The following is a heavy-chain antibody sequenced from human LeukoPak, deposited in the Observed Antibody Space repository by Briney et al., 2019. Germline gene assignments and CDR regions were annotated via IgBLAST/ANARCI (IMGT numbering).Heavy chain of an antibody. Sequence: PGGSLRLSCAASGFTFDDYAMHWVRQAPGKGLEWVSLISWDGGSTYYADSVKGRFTISRDNSKNTLYLQMNSLRAEDTAVYYCAKDRSGPAEHWGQGTLVTVSS. CDR2: ISWDGGST. CDR1: GFTFDDYA. CDR3: AKDRSGPAEH. J-gene: IGHJ1*01. V-gene: IGHV3-43D*03.